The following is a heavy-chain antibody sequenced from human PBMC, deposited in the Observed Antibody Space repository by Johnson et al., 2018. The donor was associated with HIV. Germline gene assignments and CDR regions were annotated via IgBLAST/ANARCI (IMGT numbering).Heavy chain of an antibody. CDR2: MWYDGSNR. D-gene: IGHD6-13*01. CDR3: AKGGQQLADPFDI. J-gene: IGHJ3*02. CDR1: GFTFSTYG. Sequence: QVQLVESGGGVVQPGRSLRLSCAASGFTFSTYGMHWVRQAPGKGLEWVAVMWYDGSNRYYADSVKGRFTISRDNSKNTLYLQMNSLRAEDTAVYYCAKGGQQLADPFDIWGQGTLVTVS. V-gene: IGHV3-33*06.